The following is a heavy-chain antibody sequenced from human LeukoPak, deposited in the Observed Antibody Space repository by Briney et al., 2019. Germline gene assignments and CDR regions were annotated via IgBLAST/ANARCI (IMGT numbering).Heavy chain of an antibody. CDR1: GFTFRRSA. Sequence: PGGSLRLSCAASGFTFRRSAMDWVRQAPGKGLQWVAFIRFDGSKDDYADSVKGRFTISRDNAKNTLYLQMNRLRVEDTAVYFCAKVGQDYGDHYFFDSWGQGTLVTVSS. V-gene: IGHV3-30*02. CDR3: AKVGQDYGDHYFFDS. CDR2: IRFDGSKD. D-gene: IGHD4-17*01. J-gene: IGHJ4*02.